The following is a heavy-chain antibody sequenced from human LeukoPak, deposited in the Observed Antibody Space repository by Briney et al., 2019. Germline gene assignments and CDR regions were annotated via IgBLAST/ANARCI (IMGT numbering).Heavy chain of an antibody. Sequence: ASVKVSCKASGGTFSSYAISWVRQAPGQGLEWMGGIIPIFGTANYAQKFQGRVTITADESTSTAYMELSSLRSEDTAVYYCAYSSSWYYYYYYMDVWGKGTTVTVSS. CDR2: IIPIFGTA. D-gene: IGHD6-13*01. J-gene: IGHJ6*03. V-gene: IGHV1-69*13. CDR3: AYSSSWYYYYYYMDV. CDR1: GGTFSSYA.